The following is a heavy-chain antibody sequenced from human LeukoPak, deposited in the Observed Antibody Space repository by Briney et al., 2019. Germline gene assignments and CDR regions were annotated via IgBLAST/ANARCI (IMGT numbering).Heavy chain of an antibody. Sequence: PGGSLGLSCAASGFIFSSYAMSWVREAPARGLEWVSSLRGNGDTFYADSVKGRFTLSRDESRNTVYLHLNELRVEDTAVYYCAKASWVSTADAVLWGQGTVVTVSS. CDR1: GFIFSSYA. V-gene: IGHV3-23*01. CDR3: AKASWVSTADAVL. D-gene: IGHD3-16*01. J-gene: IGHJ4*02. CDR2: LRGNGDT.